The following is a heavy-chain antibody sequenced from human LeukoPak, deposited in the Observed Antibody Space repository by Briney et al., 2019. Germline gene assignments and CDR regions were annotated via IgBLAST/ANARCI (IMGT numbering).Heavy chain of an antibody. CDR3: ARHMVVPAAMKGIDY. CDR1: GGSFSGYY. J-gene: IGHJ4*02. Sequence: SETLPLTCAVYGGSFSGYYWSWIRQPPGKGLEWIGEINHSGSTNYNPSLKSRVTISVDTSKNQFSLKLSSVTAADTAVYYCARHMVVPAAMKGIDYWGQGTLVTVSS. D-gene: IGHD2-2*01. CDR2: INHSGST. V-gene: IGHV4-34*01.